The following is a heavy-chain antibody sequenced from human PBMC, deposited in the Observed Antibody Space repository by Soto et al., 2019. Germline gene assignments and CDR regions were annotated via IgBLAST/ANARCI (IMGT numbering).Heavy chain of an antibody. D-gene: IGHD6-13*01. CDR3: ARERPDGSRLDS. CDR1: GGSISSGDYY. CDR2: IYYSGST. J-gene: IGHJ5*01. V-gene: IGHV4-30-4*01. Sequence: PSETLSLTCTVSGGSISSGDYYWSWIRQPPGKGLEWIGYIYYSGSTYYNPSLKSRVTISVDTSKNQFSLKLSSVTAADTAVYYCARERPDGSRLDSRGQGTPVTVSS.